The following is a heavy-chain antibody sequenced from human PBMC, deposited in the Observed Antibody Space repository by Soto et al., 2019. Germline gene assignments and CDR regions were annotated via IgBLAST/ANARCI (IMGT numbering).Heavy chain of an antibody. V-gene: IGHV1-18*01. CDR2: ISAHNGNT. J-gene: IGHJ4*02. Sequence: QVHLVQSGAEVKKPGASVKVSCKGSGYGFTTYGITWVRQAPGQGLEWMAWISAHNGNTNYAQKLQGRVTVTRDTSTSTAYMELRSLRSDDTAVYYCARGRDGDYLGQGALVTGSS. CDR3: ARGRDGDY. D-gene: IGHD6-6*01. CDR1: GYGFTTYG.